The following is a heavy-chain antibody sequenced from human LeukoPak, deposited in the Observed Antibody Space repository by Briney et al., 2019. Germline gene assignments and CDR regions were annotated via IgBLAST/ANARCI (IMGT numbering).Heavy chain of an antibody. CDR2: ISGSGGST. J-gene: IGHJ4*02. CDR1: GGSISSGGYY. CDR3: AKDLKVFDY. Sequence: PSETLSLTCTVSGGSISSGGYYWSWIRQAPGKGLEWVSAISGSGGSTYYADSVKGRFTISRDNSKNTLYLQMNSLRAEDTAVYYCAKDLKVFDYWGQGTLVTVSS. V-gene: IGHV3-23*01.